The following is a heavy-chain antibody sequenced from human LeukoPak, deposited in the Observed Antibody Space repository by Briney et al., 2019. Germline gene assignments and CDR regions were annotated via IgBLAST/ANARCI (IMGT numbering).Heavy chain of an antibody. CDR2: IIPIFGTA. CDR1: GGTFSSYA. CDR3: ARAKLWFGELLSD. Sequence: GASVKVSCKASGGTFSSYAISWVRQAPGQGLEWMGRIIPIFGTANYAQKFQGRVTITTDESTSTAYMELSSLRSEDTAVYYCARAKLWFGELLSDWGQGTLVTVFS. J-gene: IGHJ4*02. D-gene: IGHD3-10*01. V-gene: IGHV1-69*05.